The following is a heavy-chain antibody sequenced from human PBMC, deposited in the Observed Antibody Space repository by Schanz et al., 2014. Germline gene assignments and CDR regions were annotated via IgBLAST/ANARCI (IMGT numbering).Heavy chain of an antibody. Sequence: EVRLVESGGGLVKPGGSLRLSCAASGFSFSTYGMTWVRQAPGKGLEWVSAISGSGGSTYYADSVKGRFTISRDNSKNTLYLQMNSLRVEDTALYYCAREDSSYGTVYYWGQGTLVTVSS. CDR2: ISGSGGST. V-gene: IGHV3-23*04. J-gene: IGHJ4*02. CDR3: AREDSSYGTVYY. D-gene: IGHD5-12*01. CDR1: GFSFSTYG.